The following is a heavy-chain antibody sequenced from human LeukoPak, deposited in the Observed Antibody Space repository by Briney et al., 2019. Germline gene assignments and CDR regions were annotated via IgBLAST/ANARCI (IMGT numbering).Heavy chain of an antibody. Sequence: KTSETLSLTCSVSGYSISNYYWSWIRQPPGKGLEWIGEINHSGSTNYNPSLKSRVTISVDTSKNQFSLKLSSVTAADTAVYYCARVKPYLYSSSWYGDYWGQGTLVTVSS. CDR1: GYSISNYY. J-gene: IGHJ4*02. CDR3: ARVKPYLYSSSWYGDY. CDR2: INHSGST. V-gene: IGHV4-34*01. D-gene: IGHD6-13*01.